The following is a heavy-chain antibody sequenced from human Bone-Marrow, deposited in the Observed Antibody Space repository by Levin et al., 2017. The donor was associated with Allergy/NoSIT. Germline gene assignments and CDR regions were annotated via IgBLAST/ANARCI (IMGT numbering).Heavy chain of an antibody. CDR2: INSDGSST. CDR1: GFTFSSYW. CDR3: ARDASSTPYNYYMDV. J-gene: IGHJ6*03. V-gene: IGHV3-74*01. Sequence: GGSLRLSCAASGFTFSSYWMHWVRQAPGKGLVWVSRINSDGSSTSYADSVKGRFTISRDNAKNTLYLQMNSLRAEDTAVYYCARDASSTPYNYYMDVWGKGTTVTVSS. D-gene: IGHD2-2*01.